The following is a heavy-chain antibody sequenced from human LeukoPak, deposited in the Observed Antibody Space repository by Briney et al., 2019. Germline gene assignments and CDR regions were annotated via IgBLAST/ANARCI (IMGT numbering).Heavy chain of an antibody. CDR2: INLKSGGT. CDR3: ARGEAYGEVDY. Sequence: ASVKVSCKASGFTFSGYYMQWVRQAPGQRFEWMGWINLKSGGTLYAEKFEGRVTMTRDTSINTVYMELSSLRSDDTAIYYCARGEAYGEVDYWGQGTLVTVSS. J-gene: IGHJ4*02. D-gene: IGHD4-17*01. V-gene: IGHV1-2*02. CDR1: GFTFSGYY.